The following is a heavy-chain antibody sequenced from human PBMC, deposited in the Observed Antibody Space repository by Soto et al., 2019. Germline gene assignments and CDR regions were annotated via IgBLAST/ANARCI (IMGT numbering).Heavy chain of an antibody. CDR1: GFTFSSYG. Sequence: GGSLRLSCAASGFTFSSYGMHWVRQAPGKGLEWVAVIWYDGSNKYYADSVKGRFTIFRDNSKNTLYLQMNSLRAEDTAVYYCARDEGLGVNYYYYGVDVWGQGTTVTVSS. CDR3: ARDEGLGVNYYYYGVDV. D-gene: IGHD3-10*01. J-gene: IGHJ6*02. V-gene: IGHV3-33*01. CDR2: IWYDGSNK.